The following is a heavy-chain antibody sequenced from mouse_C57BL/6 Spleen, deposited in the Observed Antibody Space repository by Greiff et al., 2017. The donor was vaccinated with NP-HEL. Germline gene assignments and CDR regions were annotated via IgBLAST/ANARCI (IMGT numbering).Heavy chain of an antibody. CDR3: ARDTNYRVWGFAY. J-gene: IGHJ3*01. CDR1: GYSITSGYY. D-gene: IGHD2-14*01. CDR2: ISYDGSN. V-gene: IGHV3-6*01. Sequence: DVKLVESGPGLVKPSQSLSLTCSVTGYSITSGYYWNWIRQFPGNKLEWMGYISYDGSNNYNPSLKNRISITRDTSKNQLFLKLNSVTTEDTATYYCARDTNYRVWGFAYWGQGTLVTVSA.